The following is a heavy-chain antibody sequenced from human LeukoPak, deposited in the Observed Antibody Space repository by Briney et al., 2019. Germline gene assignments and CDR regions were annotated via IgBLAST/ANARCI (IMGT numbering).Heavy chain of an antibody. V-gene: IGHV1-46*01. D-gene: IGHD3-10*01. J-gene: IGHJ4*02. Sequence: ASVKVSCKASGYTFTSYYIHWVRQAPGQGLEWMGIINPSGGSTSYAQKFQGRVTITADESTSTAYMELSSLRSEDTAVYYCATATMVRDVHFDYWGQGTLVTVSS. CDR3: ATATMVRDVHFDY. CDR1: GYTFTSYY. CDR2: INPSGGST.